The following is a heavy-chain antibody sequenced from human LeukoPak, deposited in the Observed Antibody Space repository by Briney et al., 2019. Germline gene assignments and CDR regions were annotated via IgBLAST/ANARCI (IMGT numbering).Heavy chain of an antibody. CDR2: INPNSGGT. D-gene: IGHD3-22*01. J-gene: IGHJ4*02. CDR1: RYTFTGYY. V-gene: IGHV1-2*02. CDR3: ARDNYYDSSDKGDY. Sequence: ASVKVSCKASRYTFTGYYMHWVRQAPGQGLEWMGWINPNSGGTNYAQKFQGRVTMTRDTSISTAYMELSRLRSDDTAVYYCARDNYYDSSDKGDYWGQGTLVTVSS.